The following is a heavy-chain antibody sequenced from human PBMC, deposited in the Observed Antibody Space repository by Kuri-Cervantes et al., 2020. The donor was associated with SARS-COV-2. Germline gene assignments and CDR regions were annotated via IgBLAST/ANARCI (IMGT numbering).Heavy chain of an antibody. Sequence: GGSLRLSCAASGFTFSSYSMNWVRQAPGKGLEWVSYISSSSSTTYYADSVKGRFTISRDNAKNSLYLQMNSLRDEDTAVYYCARDPVTPGYYYYYGMDVWGQGTTVTVSS. CDR3: ARDPVTPGYYYYYGMDV. V-gene: IGHV3-48*02. CDR2: ISSSSSTT. J-gene: IGHJ6*02. CDR1: GFTFSSYS. D-gene: IGHD4-23*01.